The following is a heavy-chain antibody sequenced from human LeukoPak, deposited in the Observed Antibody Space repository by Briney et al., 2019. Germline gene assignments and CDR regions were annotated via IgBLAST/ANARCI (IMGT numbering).Heavy chain of an antibody. D-gene: IGHD3-10*01. CDR1: GFTFRSCS. J-gene: IGHJ3*02. CDR2: INSDSNYI. CDR3: AVAYYYGSGDAFDI. Sequence: KPGGSLRLSCAASGFTFRSCSMNWVSQAPGKGLEWVSSINSDSNYIYYADSVQGRFTISRDNAKNSLYLQMNSLRAEDTAVYYCAVAYYYGSGDAFDIWGQGTKVTVSS. V-gene: IGHV3-21*01.